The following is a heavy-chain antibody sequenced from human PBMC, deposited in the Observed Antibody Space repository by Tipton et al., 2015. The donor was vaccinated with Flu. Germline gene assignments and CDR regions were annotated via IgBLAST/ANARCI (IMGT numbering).Heavy chain of an antibody. CDR1: GDSMRRDYF. CDR2: IHYSGSP. CDR3: ARTTYDYANYGTPGAYGMDV. Sequence: TLSLTCTVSGDSMRRDYFWGWIRQAPGKGLEWIGNIHYSGSPHYNPSLKSRVTISVDTSKNQFSLKLSSVTAADTAVYYCARTTYDYANYGTPGAYGMDVWGHGTTVTVSS. D-gene: IGHD4-11*01. J-gene: IGHJ6*02. V-gene: IGHV4-38-2*02.